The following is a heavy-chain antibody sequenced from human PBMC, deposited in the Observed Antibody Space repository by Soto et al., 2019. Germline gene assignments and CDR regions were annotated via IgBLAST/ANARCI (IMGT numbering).Heavy chain of an antibody. J-gene: IGHJ4*02. CDR3: ARLTPGYSSGWFIDY. V-gene: IGHV4-30-4*01. D-gene: IGHD6-19*01. CDR2: IYYSGST. CDR1: GSSISSGDYY. Sequence: QVQLQESGPGLVKPSQTLSLTCTVSGSSISSGDYYWSWIRQPPEKGLEWIGDIYYSGSTYYNPSLQSRVTISVDTSTNPFSLKLSSVTAADTAVYYCARLTPGYSSGWFIDYWGQGTLVTVSS.